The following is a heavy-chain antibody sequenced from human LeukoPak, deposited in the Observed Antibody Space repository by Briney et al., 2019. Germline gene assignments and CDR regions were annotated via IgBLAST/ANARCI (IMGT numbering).Heavy chain of an antibody. CDR1: GFTFSNYW. CDR3: ARDLGQYYDTSDNWFDP. CDR2: INSDGINT. V-gene: IGHV3-74*01. J-gene: IGHJ5*02. D-gene: IGHD3-22*01. Sequence: GGSLRLSCAASGFTFSNYWMHWVRHAPGKGLVWVSRINSDGINTSYADSVKGRFTISRDNAKNTLDLQMNSLRAEDTAVYYCARDLGQYYDTSDNWFDPWGQGTLVTVSS.